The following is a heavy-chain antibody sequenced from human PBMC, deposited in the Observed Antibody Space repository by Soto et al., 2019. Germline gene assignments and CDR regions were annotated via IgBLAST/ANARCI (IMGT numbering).Heavy chain of an antibody. Sequence: EVQLLESGGGLVQPGGSLRLSCAASGFTLSTNAMNWVRQAPGKGLEWVSGISGSGATTYYADSVKGRFTISRDNSKNTVYLQMSSLGAEDTALDYCAKAQALYGLSDYWGQGTQVTVSS. V-gene: IGHV3-23*01. CDR3: AKAQALYGLSDY. CDR2: ISGSGATT. D-gene: IGHD2-8*01. J-gene: IGHJ4*02. CDR1: GFTLSTNA.